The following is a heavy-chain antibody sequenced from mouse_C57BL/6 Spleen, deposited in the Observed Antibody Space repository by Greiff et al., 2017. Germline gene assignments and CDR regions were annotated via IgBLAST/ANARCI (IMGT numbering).Heavy chain of an antibody. V-gene: IGHV2-2*01. Sequence: VQLQQSGPGLVQPSQSLSITCTVSGFSLTSYGVHWVRQSPGKGLEWLGVIWSGGSTDYNAAFISRLSISKDNSKSQVIFKMNSLQAADTAIYYCASEGDRVVAYYAMGYWGQGTSVTVSS. CDR3: ASEGDRVVAYYAMGY. J-gene: IGHJ4*01. CDR2: IWSGGST. CDR1: GFSLTSYG. D-gene: IGHD1-1*01.